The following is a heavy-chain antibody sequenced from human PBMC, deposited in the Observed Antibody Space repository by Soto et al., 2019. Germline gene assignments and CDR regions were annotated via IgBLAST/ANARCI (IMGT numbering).Heavy chain of an antibody. CDR3: ARGPGRYSYGYSSFDY. D-gene: IGHD5-18*01. Sequence: PSETLPLTCTVSGGYISNYYWSWIRQHPGKGLEWIGEINHSGSTNYNPSLKSRVTISVDTSKNQFSLKLSSVTAADTAVYYCARGPGRYSYGYSSFDYWGQGTLVTVSS. V-gene: IGHV4-34*01. CDR2: INHSGST. J-gene: IGHJ4*02. CDR1: GGYISNYY.